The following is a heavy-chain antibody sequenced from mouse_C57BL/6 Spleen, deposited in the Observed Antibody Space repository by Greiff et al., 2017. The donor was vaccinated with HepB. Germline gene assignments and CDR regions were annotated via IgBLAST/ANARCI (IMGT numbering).Heavy chain of an antibody. CDR3: ARYSYGISWFAY. Sequence: VQLQQPGAELVRPGSSVKLSCKASGYTFTSYWMHWVKQRPIQGLEWIGNIEPSDSETHYNQKFKDKATLTVDKSSSTAYMPLSSLTSADSAVYYFARYSYGISWFAYWGQGTLVTVSA. CDR1: GYTFTSYW. D-gene: IGHD1-1*01. V-gene: IGHV1-52*01. CDR2: IEPSDSET. J-gene: IGHJ3*01.